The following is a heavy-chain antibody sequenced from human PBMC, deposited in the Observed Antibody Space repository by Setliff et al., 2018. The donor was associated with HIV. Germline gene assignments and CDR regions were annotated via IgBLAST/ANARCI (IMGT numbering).Heavy chain of an antibody. V-gene: IGHV3-23*01. D-gene: IGHD6-19*01. J-gene: IGHJ4*02. CDR3: AKPLPTANGWHRVFDF. CDR2: FGYSGSDT. Sequence: GKSLKISCAASGFTFYTYAMSWVRQAPGKGLEWVSTFGYSGSDTYYADSVKGRFTISRDNSKGILYLQMNSLRVEDTAMYYCAKPLPTANGWHRVFDFWGQGTSVTVSS. CDR1: GFTFYTYA.